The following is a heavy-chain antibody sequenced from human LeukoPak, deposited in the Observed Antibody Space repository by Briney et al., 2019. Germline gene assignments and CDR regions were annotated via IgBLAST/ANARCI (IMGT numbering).Heavy chain of an antibody. J-gene: IGHJ4*02. D-gene: IGHD3-3*01. V-gene: IGHV4-59*01. CDR2: IYYSGST. Sequence: PSETLSLTCTVSGGSISSYYWSWIRQPPGKGLEWIGYIYYSGSTNYNPSLKSRATISVDTSKNQFSLNLSSVTDADTAVYYCARTGYYDFWSGYKDNWGQGTLVTDSS. CDR1: GGSISSYY. CDR3: ARTGYYDFWSGYKDN.